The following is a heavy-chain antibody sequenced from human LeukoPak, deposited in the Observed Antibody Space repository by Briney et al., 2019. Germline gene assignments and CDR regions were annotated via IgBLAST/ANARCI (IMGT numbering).Heavy chain of an antibody. CDR1: GYTFTSYA. CDR2: INTNTGNP. CDR3: ASPGYSSSWHHYFDY. D-gene: IGHD6-13*01. Sequence: ASVKVSCKASGYTFTSYAMNWVRQAPRQGLEWTGWINTNTGNPTYAQGFTGRFVFSLDTSVSTAYLQISSLKAEDTAVYYCASPGYSSSWHHYFDYWGQGTLVTVSS. J-gene: IGHJ4*02. V-gene: IGHV7-4-1*02.